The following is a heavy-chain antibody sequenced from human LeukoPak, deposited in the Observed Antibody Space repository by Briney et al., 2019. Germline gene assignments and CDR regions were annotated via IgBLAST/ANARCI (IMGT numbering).Heavy chain of an antibody. CDR1: GYTFTSYY. D-gene: IGHD6-13*01. Sequence: GASVKVSCKASGYTFTSYYMHWVRQAPGQGLEWMGIINPSGGSTSYAQKFQGRVTMTRDMSTSTVYMELNSLRAEDTAVYYCARTCIAAAGSRAYNWFDPWGQGTLVTVSS. CDR2: INPSGGST. CDR3: ARTCIAAAGSRAYNWFDP. V-gene: IGHV1-46*01. J-gene: IGHJ5*02.